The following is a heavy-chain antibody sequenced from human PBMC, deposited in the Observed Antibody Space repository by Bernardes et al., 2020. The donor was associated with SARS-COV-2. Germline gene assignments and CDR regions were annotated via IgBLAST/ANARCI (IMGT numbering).Heavy chain of an antibody. Sequence: QTLSLTCGISGDSVSNNGAAWNWVRQSPSRGLEWLGRTYYRSKWYHDYEVSVKGRISINPDTSKNHFSLQLNSVTPEDTAVYYCTRGRRALDMWGQGTMVIVSS. J-gene: IGHJ3*02. CDR1: GDSVSNNGAA. CDR3: TRGRRALDM. CDR2: TYYRSKWYH. V-gene: IGHV6-1*01.